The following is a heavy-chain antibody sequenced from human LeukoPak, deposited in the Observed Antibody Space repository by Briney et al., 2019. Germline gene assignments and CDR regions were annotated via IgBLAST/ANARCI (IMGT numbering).Heavy chain of an antibody. CDR3: ARTVRGVTAHLDY. V-gene: IGHV3-48*04. Sequence: GGSLRLSCAASGFTFSDYSMNWVRQAPGKGLEWISYISYSGSSVYNEDSVKGRFTISRDSAKNSLFLQMNSLRAEDTAVYYCARTVRGVTAHLDYWGQGTPVTVSS. CDR1: GFTFSDYS. CDR2: ISYSGSSV. D-gene: IGHD3-10*01. J-gene: IGHJ4*02.